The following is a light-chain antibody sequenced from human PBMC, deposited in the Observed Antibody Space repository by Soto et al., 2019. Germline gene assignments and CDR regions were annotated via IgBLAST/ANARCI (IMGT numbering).Light chain of an antibody. V-gene: IGKV1-8*01. CDR1: QGISSY. Sequence: AMRMTQSPSSFSASTGDRGTITCRASQGISSYLAWYQQKPGKAPKLLIYAASTLQSGVPSRFSGSGSGTDFTLTISCLQSEDFATYYCPQYYSYPRTFGQGTRLEIK. CDR3: PQYYSYPRT. CDR2: AAS. J-gene: IGKJ5*01.